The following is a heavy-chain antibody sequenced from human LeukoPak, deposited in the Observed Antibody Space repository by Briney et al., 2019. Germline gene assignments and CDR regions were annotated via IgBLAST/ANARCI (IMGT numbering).Heavy chain of an antibody. Sequence: GGSLRLSCAASGFTFSSYSMNWVRQAPGKGLEWVANIKQDGSEKYYVDSVKGRFTISRDNAKNSLYLQMNGLRAEDTAVYYCAREQAGYSYPWGQGTLVTVSS. CDR3: AREQAGYSYP. CDR1: GFTFSSYS. D-gene: IGHD6-13*01. V-gene: IGHV3-7*01. J-gene: IGHJ5*02. CDR2: IKQDGSEK.